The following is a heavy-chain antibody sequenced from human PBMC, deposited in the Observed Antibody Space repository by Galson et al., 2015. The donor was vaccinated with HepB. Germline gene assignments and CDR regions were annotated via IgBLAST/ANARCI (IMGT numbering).Heavy chain of an antibody. CDR1: GFSFRNYK. Sequence: SLRLSCAASGFSFRNYKMTWVRQAPGKGLEWVANINQDGNERYFVDSVKGRFTISRDNAGDYGKNAQYLHMNSLRVEDTAVYYCARVAGNYRLDYWGQGTLVTVSS. V-gene: IGHV3-7*01. CDR2: INQDGNER. CDR3: ARVAGNYRLDY. J-gene: IGHJ4*02. D-gene: IGHD6-19*01.